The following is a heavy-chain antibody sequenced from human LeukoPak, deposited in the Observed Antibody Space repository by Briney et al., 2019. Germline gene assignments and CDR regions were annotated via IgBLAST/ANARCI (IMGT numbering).Heavy chain of an antibody. J-gene: IGHJ4*02. Sequence: PGESLRLSCAASGFTFSSYWMHWVRQAPGKGLVWVSRVNPQGSGTSYTDTVKGRFTISRDNAEDALHLRMDNLRVEDTAVYYCARARWSSTGWFLGYWGQGTLVTVSS. CDR1: GFTFSSYW. CDR3: ARARWSSTGWFLGY. V-gene: IGHV3-74*01. CDR2: VNPQGSGT. D-gene: IGHD6-19*01.